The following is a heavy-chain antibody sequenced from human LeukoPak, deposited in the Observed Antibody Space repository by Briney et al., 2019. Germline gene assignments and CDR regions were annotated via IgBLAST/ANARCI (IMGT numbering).Heavy chain of an antibody. CDR2: ISGGGDDT. CDR1: WYRFCHYA. D-gene: IGHD1-26*01. V-gene: IGHV3-23*01. CDR3: AKEAFGYSFSEC. J-gene: IGHJ4*02. Sequence: SGGALRLSCAASWYRFCHYAMSLVRPAPGGGLGGGSAISGGGDDTYYTDSVKGRFTISRDNSKNMLYLQMNSLRGEDTAVYYCAKEAFGYSFSECWGQGSLVTVSS.